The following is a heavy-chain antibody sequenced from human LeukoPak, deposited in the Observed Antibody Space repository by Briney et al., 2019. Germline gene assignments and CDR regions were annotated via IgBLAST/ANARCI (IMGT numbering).Heavy chain of an antibody. CDR2: IYYTGAT. CDR3: ARLRAAAGLVVWFDP. CDR1: GGPVRGGF. D-gene: IGHD6-13*01. Sequence: PSETLSLTCSVSGGPVRGGFWAWVRRPPGMGLEWIGTIYYTGATFYNPSLQDRVTISIDTSKNHFSLKLRSLTAADTAVYYCARLRAAAGLVVWFDPWGQGTLVTVSS. V-gene: IGHV4-39*02. J-gene: IGHJ5*02.